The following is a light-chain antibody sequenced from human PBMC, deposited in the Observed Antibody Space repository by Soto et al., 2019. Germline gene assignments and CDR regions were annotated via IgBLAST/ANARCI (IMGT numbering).Light chain of an antibody. CDR1: QSVSSN. Sequence: EIVMTQSPATLSVSPVPIPTLSCRASQSVSSNLAWYQQKPGQAPRLLIYGASTRSTGIPARFSGSGSGTEFTLTISRLEPEDFAVYYCQYYGSSVTCAGGTKVDIK. CDR3: QYYGSSVT. CDR2: GAS. J-gene: IGKJ4*01. V-gene: IGKV3-15*01.